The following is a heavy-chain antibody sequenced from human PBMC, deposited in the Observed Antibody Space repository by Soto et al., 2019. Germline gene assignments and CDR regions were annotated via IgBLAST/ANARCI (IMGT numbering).Heavy chain of an antibody. J-gene: IGHJ6*02. CDR2: LDGAGGST. CDR3: AAPRDEYGSGVSCFTYGMDI. D-gene: IGHD3-10*01. Sequence: PGGSLRLSCLASGFTFSDFAMTWVRHVPGRGLEWVASLDGAGGSTYYAESVRGRFSISRDNSQNTLFLQMKRLTVDDTAIYYCAAPRDEYGSGVSCFTYGMDIWGQGTTVTVSS. CDR1: GFTFSDFA. V-gene: IGHV3-23*01.